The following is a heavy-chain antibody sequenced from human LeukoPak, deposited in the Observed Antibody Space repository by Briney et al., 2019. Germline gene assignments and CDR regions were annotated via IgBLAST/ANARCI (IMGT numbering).Heavy chain of an antibody. CDR1: GYSFTSYW. D-gene: IGHD6-13*01. V-gene: IGHV5-51*01. Sequence: GESLKISCKGSGYSFTSYWIGWVRQMPGKGLEWMGIIYPGDSDTRYSPSFQGQVTISADTSISTASLQWSSLKASDTAMYYCARHVIESEQLVRNYYYYMDVWGKGTTVTVSS. CDR3: ARHVIESEQLVRNYYYYMDV. J-gene: IGHJ6*03. CDR2: IYPGDSDT.